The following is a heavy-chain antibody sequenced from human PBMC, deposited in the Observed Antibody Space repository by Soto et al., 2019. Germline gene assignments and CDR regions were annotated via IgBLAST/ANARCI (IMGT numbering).Heavy chain of an antibody. CDR1: GFTFVDFG. CDR2: IWYDGNNK. J-gene: IGHJ3*02. CDR3: ARSRYYDSIGYGALDAFDI. Sequence: PGGSLRLSCAASGFTFVDFGLHWVRQAPGKGLEWVAVIWYDGNNKYYADSVKGRFTISRDNSKNTLYLQMNSLRAEDTAVYYCARSRYYDSIGYGALDAFDIWGQGTMVTV. V-gene: IGHV3-33*01. D-gene: IGHD3-22*01.